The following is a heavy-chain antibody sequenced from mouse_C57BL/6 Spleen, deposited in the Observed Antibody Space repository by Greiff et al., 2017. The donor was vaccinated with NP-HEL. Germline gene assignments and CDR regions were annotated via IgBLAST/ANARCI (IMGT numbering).Heavy chain of an antibody. Sequence: QVQLQQPGAELVRPGSSVKLSCKASGYTFTSYWMHWVKQRPIQGLEWIGNIDPSDSETHYNQKFKDKATLTVDKSSSTAYMQLRSLTSEDSAVYYCASEPSGSSYFDYWGQGTTLTVSS. D-gene: IGHD1-1*01. J-gene: IGHJ2*01. CDR3: ASEPSGSSYFDY. CDR1: GYTFTSYW. CDR2: IDPSDSET. V-gene: IGHV1-52*01.